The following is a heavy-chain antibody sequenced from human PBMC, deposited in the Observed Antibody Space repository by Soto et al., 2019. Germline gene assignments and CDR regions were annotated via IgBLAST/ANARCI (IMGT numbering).Heavy chain of an antibody. J-gene: IGHJ4*02. Sequence: GGSLRLSCGASGFTFSSHAMTWVRQAPGRGLEWVSAISGSGDSTYYADSVKGRFTISRDNSKNTMFLQINSLRAEDTAVYYCAQGRGLVSPPYWGQGTLVTVSS. CDR1: GFTFSSHA. CDR3: AQGRGLVSPPY. V-gene: IGHV3-23*01. D-gene: IGHD3-9*01. CDR2: ISGSGDST.